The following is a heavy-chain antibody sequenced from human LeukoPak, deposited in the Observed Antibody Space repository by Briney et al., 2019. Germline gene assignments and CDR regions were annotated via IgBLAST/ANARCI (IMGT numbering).Heavy chain of an antibody. J-gene: IGHJ4*02. CDR2: ISYDGSNK. CDR1: GFTFSSYA. D-gene: IGHD2-21*02. CDR3: ARGPRIYCPFDY. V-gene: IGHV3-30-3*01. Sequence: TGGSLRLSCAASGFTFSSYAMHWVRQAPGKGLEWVAVISYDGSNKYYADSVKGRFTISRDNSKNTLYLQMNSLRAEDTAVYYCARGPRIYCPFDYWGQGTLVTVSS.